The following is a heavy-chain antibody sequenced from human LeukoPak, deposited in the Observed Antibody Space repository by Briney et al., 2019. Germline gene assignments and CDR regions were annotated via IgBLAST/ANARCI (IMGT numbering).Heavy chain of an antibody. D-gene: IGHD3-3*01. Sequence: ASVKVSCKASGFTFTRYDINWVRQATGQGLERMGWMNPNNGNTGYAQTFQGRVTMTRDTSASTAYMELSSLRSEDTAVYYCARGPAEWLLPPKDAFDIWGQGTMVTVSS. CDR3: ARGPAEWLLPPKDAFDI. CDR1: GFTFTRYD. CDR2: MNPNNGNT. V-gene: IGHV1-8*01. J-gene: IGHJ3*02.